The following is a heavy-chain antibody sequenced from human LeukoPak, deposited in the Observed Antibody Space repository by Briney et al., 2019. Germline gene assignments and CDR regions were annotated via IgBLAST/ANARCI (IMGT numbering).Heavy chain of an antibody. D-gene: IGHD2-15*01. J-gene: IGHJ4*02. CDR3: ARALYCSGGSCNIDY. Sequence: SETLSLTCAVYGVSFSGYYWSWIRQPPGKGLEWIGEINHSGSTNYNPSLKSRVTISVDTSKNQFSLKLSSVTAADTAVYYCARALYCSGGSCNIDYWGQGTLVTVSS. V-gene: IGHV4-34*01. CDR1: GVSFSGYY. CDR2: INHSGST.